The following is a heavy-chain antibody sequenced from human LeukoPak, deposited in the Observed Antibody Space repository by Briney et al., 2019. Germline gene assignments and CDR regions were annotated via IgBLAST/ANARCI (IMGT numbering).Heavy chain of an antibody. Sequence: ETLSLACAVYGGSFSGYYWSWIRQPPGKGLEWIGEINHSGSTNYNPSLKSRVTISVDTSKNQFSLKLSSVTAADTAVYYCARGPNFDWLSSNYYYYGMDVWGQGTTVTVSS. J-gene: IGHJ6*02. CDR3: ARGPNFDWLSSNYYYYGMDV. V-gene: IGHV4-34*01. D-gene: IGHD3-9*01. CDR2: INHSGST. CDR1: GGSFSGYY.